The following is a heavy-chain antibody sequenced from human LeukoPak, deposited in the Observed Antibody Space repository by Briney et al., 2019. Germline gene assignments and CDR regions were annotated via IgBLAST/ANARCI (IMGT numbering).Heavy chain of an antibody. V-gene: IGHV3-73*01. CDR2: IRSKANNYAT. D-gene: IGHD1-26*01. CDR3: TSSGSYLDAFDI. CDR1: GFTFSGSA. J-gene: IGHJ3*02. Sequence: PGGSLRLSCAASGFTFSGSAMHWVRQASGKGLEWVGRIRSKANNYATASAASVIGRFTFSRDDSKNTAYLQMNSLKTEDTAVYYCTSSGSYLDAFDIWGQGTVVIVSS.